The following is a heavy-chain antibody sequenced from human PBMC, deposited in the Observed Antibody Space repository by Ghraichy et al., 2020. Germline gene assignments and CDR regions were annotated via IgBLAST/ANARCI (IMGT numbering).Heavy chain of an antibody. V-gene: IGHV3-21*01. D-gene: IGHD6-6*01. J-gene: IGHJ3*02. CDR1: GFTFSSYG. Sequence: GGSLRLSCAASGFTFSSYGMNWVRQAPGKGLEWVSSISSSSSYIYYADSVKGRFTISRDNAKNSLYLQMNSLRAEDTAVYYCARDWVQLVNRGSDAFDIWGQGTMVTVSS. CDR2: ISSSSSYI. CDR3: ARDWVQLVNRGSDAFDI.